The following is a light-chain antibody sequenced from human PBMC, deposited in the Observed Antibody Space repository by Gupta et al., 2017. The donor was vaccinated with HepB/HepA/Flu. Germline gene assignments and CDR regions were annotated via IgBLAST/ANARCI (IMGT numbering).Light chain of an antibody. J-gene: IGLJ3*02. CDR2: ENN. V-gene: IGLV1-51*02. CDR3: GTWDSSLSAEV. Sequence: QSVLTQPPSVSAAPGQKVTISCSGSSSNIGNNYVSWYQQLPGTAPKLLIYENNKQPSGIPDRFSGSKSGTSATLGITGLQTGDEADYYCGTWDSSLSAEVFGGGTKLTVL. CDR1: SSNIGNNY.